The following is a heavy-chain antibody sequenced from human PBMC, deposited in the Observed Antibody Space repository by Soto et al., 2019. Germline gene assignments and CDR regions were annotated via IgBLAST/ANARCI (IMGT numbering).Heavy chain of an antibody. V-gene: IGHV1-69*17. CDR2: IAPVVDMA. D-gene: IGHD2-21*01. J-gene: IGHJ4*02. Sequence: QVQLVQSGAEVKKPGSSVKVSCKVPGGTFSKYAISWVRQAPGQGLEWVGGIAPVVDMADSAQRFQGRVTITADKSTSTVYMEMRNLRSEDTAVYYCARALVVIPASALYSFDYLGQGNLVTVSS. CDR1: GGTFSKYA. CDR3: ARALVVIPASALYSFDY.